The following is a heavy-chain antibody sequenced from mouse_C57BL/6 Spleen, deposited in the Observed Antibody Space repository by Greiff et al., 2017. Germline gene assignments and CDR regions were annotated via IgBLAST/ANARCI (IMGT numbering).Heavy chain of an antibody. CDR1: GYTFTSYW. CDR3: ASGSNWDCFDY. Sequence: QVQLQQSGAELVRPGSSVKLSCKASGYTFTSYWMHWVKQRPIPGLEWIGNIDPSDSETHYNQKFKDKATLTVDKSSRTAYMQRSSLTSEDSAVYYCASGSNWDCFDYWGQGTTLTVSS. D-gene: IGHD4-1*02. J-gene: IGHJ2*01. V-gene: IGHV1-52*01. CDR2: IDPSDSET.